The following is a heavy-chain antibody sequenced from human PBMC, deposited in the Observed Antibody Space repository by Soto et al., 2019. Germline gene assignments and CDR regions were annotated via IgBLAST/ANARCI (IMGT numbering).Heavy chain of an antibody. D-gene: IGHD3-16*02. J-gene: IGHJ4*02. Sequence: EVQLLESGGGLVQPGGSLRLSCAASGFTFSSYAMSWVRQAPGKGLEWVSAISGSGGSTYYADSVKGRFTISRDNSKNTVYPQMNSLRAEETAVYYCAKTPNYDYMWGSYRGAFDYWGQGTLVTVSS. CDR1: GFTFSSYA. V-gene: IGHV3-23*01. CDR2: ISGSGGST. CDR3: AKTPNYDYMWGSYRGAFDY.